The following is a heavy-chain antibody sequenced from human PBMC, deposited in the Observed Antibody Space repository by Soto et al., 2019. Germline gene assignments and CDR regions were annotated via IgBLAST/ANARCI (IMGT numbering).Heavy chain of an antibody. Sequence: GESLKISCKTSGYSFSNYWIGWVRQMPGRGLEWMGIIYPGDSDTRYSPSFQGQVTISVDKSINTAYLQWTGLKASDTALYYCAKRATTVPTPGNYFDCWGQGTLVTVSS. CDR1: GYSFSNYW. J-gene: IGHJ4*02. CDR2: IYPGDSDT. D-gene: IGHD2-15*01. CDR3: AKRATTVPTPGNYFDC. V-gene: IGHV5-51*01.